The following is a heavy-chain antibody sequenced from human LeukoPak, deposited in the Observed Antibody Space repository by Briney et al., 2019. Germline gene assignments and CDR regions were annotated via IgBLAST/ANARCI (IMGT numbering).Heavy chain of an antibody. CDR2: IYTSGST. V-gene: IGHV4-61*02. Sequence: PSETLSLTRTVPGGSIISGSYYSSWIRQPAGKGLEWIGRIYTSGSTNYNPSLKSRVTIPVDTSKNQFSLKLSSVTAADTAVYYCARDGFGDTMVRGVISDAFDIWGQGTMVTVSS. CDR3: ARDGFGDTMVRGVISDAFDI. J-gene: IGHJ3*02. CDR1: GGSIISGSYY. D-gene: IGHD3-10*01.